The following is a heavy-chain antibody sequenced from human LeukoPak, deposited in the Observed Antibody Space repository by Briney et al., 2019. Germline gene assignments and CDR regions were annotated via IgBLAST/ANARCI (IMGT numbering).Heavy chain of an antibody. Sequence: ASVKVSCKASGYTFTSYYIHWVRQAPGQGLEWMGLINPSGGTTSYAQKFQGRVTMTRDMSTSTVYMELSSLRSEDTAVYYCARGLGVRGGENDYWGQGTLVTVSS. CDR3: ARGLGVRGGENDY. CDR1: GYTFTSYY. D-gene: IGHD3-10*01. CDR2: INPSGGTT. V-gene: IGHV1-46*01. J-gene: IGHJ4*02.